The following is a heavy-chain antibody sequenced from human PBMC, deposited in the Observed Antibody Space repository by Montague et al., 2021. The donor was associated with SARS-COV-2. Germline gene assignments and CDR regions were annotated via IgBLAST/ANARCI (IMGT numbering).Heavy chain of an antibody. CDR1: GGSISSGSYY. Sequence: TLSLTCTVSGGSISSGSYYWSWIRQPAGKGLEWIGRIYTSGSTNYNPSLKSRVTISVDTSKNQFSLKLSSVTAADTAVYYCARMIVQHAGMDVWGQGTTVTVSS. V-gene: IGHV4-61*02. D-gene: IGHD3-22*01. CDR3: ARMIVQHAGMDV. CDR2: IYTSGST. J-gene: IGHJ6*02.